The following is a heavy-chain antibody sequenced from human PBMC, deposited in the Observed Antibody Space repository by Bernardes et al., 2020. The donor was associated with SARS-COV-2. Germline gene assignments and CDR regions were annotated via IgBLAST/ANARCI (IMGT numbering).Heavy chain of an antibody. CDR1: GFIFNYTC. D-gene: IGHD2-15*01. Sequence: GGTLRLSCATSGFIFNYTCMNWVRQAPGKGLEWVGRIKSKTDGGTIDYIAPVKGRFVISRDDSKNILYLQRNSRKTEDTAVYFCTTQRITALENY. CDR2: IKSKTDGGTI. J-gene: IGHJ6*01. CDR3: TTQRITALENY. V-gene: IGHV3-15*01.